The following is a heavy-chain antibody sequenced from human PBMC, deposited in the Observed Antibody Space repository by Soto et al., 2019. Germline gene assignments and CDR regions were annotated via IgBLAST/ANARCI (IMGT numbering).Heavy chain of an antibody. CDR1: GDAYACSY. CDR3: ARDKWGGYPGHFDY. Sequence: GAPVKVSWEASGDAYACSYRQWARHAHGQGLEWMGWINPNSGGTNYAQKFQGWVTMTRDTSISTAYMELSRLRSDDTAVYYCARDKWGGYPGHFDYWGQGTLVTVSP. J-gene: IGHJ4*02. D-gene: IGHD1-26*01. V-gene: IGHV1-2*04. CDR2: INPNSGGT.